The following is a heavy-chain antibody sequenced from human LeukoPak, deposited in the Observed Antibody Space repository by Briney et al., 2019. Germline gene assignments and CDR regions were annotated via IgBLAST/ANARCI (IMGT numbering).Heavy chain of an antibody. Sequence: PSETLSLTCTVAGGPVSSGNNYWTWIRQPPGKGLEWIGYIYYTGSTNYNPSLKSRVTISVDTSKNQFSLKLSSVTAAVTAVYYCARSYYDSSGYTPAIDYWGQGTLVTVSS. V-gene: IGHV4-61*01. D-gene: IGHD3-22*01. CDR1: GGPVSSGNNY. CDR2: IYYTGST. CDR3: ARSYYDSSGYTPAIDY. J-gene: IGHJ4*02.